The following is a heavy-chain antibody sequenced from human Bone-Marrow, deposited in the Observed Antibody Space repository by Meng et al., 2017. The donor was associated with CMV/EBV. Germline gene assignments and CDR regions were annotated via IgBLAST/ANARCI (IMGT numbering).Heavy chain of an antibody. D-gene: IGHD3-3*01. CDR1: GGSISSYY. V-gene: IGHV4-59*01. CDR3: ARTLVSYDFWSGYLDPHDAFDI. CDR2: IYYSGST. J-gene: IGHJ3*02. Sequence: SETLSLTCTVSGGSISSYYWSWIRQPPGKGLEWIGYIYYSGSTNYNPSLKSRVTISVDTSKNQFSLKLSSVTAADTAVYYCARTLVSYDFWSGYLDPHDAFDIWGQGTMVPVSS.